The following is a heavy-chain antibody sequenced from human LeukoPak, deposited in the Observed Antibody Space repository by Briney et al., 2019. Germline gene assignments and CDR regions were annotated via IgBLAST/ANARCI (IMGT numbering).Heavy chain of an antibody. V-gene: IGHV5-51*01. CDR3: ARHGLAGRIGGGCFTSFHYYGMDV. CDR1: GYSFSDYW. CDR2: IFPGDSDT. J-gene: IGHJ6*02. D-gene: IGHD2-15*01. Sequence: GESLKISCKGSGYSFSDYWIGWVRQMPGKGLEWMGIIFPGDSDTRYSPSFQGQVTISVDKSISTAYLQWSSLKASDSALYYCARHGLAGRIGGGCFTSFHYYGMDVWGQGTTVTVSS.